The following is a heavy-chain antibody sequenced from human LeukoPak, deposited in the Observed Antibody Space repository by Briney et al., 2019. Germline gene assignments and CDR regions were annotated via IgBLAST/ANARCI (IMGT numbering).Heavy chain of an antibody. D-gene: IGHD6-13*01. Sequence: GASVKVSCKASGYIFTTYYMHWVRQAPGQGLEWMGWINPYSGGTNYAQKFEGRVTMTRDTSISTVYMELSRLISDDTAVYYCARDGQYSSSSDRFDPWGQGTLVTVSS. CDR2: INPYSGGT. CDR1: GYIFTTYY. J-gene: IGHJ5*02. CDR3: ARDGQYSSSSDRFDP. V-gene: IGHV1-2*02.